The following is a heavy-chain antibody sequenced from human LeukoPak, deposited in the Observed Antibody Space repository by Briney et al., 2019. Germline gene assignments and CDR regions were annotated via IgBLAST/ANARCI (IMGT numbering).Heavy chain of an antibody. D-gene: IGHD1-26*01. CDR2: ITASGTAM. Sequence: GGSLRLSCAASGLTFSSYSMNWVRQAPGKGLEWVSHITASGTAMFYADSVKGRFTISRDNAKNSLYLQMNSLRNEDTAVYYCASSGSYRFDYWGQGTLVTVSS. CDR3: ASSGSYRFDY. J-gene: IGHJ4*02. V-gene: IGHV3-48*02. CDR1: GLTFSSYS.